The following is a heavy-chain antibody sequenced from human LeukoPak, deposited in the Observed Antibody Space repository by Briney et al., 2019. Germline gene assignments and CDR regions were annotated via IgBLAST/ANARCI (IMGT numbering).Heavy chain of an antibody. CDR2: NIAYNGKT. D-gene: IGHD6-19*01. Sequence: SVNLSRTASGSTFTSCGISWGRKGPPQGIGRMGYNIAYNGKTNYAQKVQGRVTMTTDTSTSTAYMELRSVRSDDTAVYYCARSPGIAVAGFFDYWGQGTLVTVSS. CDR3: ARSPGIAVAGFFDY. J-gene: IGHJ4*02. CDR1: GSTFTSCG. V-gene: IGHV1-18*01.